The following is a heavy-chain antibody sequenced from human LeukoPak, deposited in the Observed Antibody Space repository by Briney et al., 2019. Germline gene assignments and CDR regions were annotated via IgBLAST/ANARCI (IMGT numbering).Heavy chain of an antibody. D-gene: IGHD6-13*01. CDR3: AAGTAADY. V-gene: IGHV3-11*03. J-gene: IGHJ4*02. CDR1: GIPFSEYY. CDR2: ISSSSSYT. Sequence: GGSLRLSCVVSGIPFSEYYMNWIRQAPGKGLEWISYISSSSSYTDYADSVKGRFTISRDNAQNALFLQMDSLRVEDTAVYYCAAGTAADYWGQGTRVTVSS.